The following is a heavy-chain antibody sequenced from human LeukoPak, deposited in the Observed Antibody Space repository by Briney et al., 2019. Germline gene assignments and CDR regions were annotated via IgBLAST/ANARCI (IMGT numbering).Heavy chain of an antibody. J-gene: IGHJ1*01. CDR3: AKGPPLDVPAAMGYFQH. Sequence: PGGSLRLSCAASGFTFSSYAMSWVRQAPGKGLEWVSAISGSGGSTYYADSVKGRFTISRDNSKNTLYLQMNSLRAEDTAVYYCAKGPPLDVPAAMGYFQHWGQGTLVTVSS. CDR1: GFTFSSYA. CDR2: ISGSGGST. V-gene: IGHV3-23*01. D-gene: IGHD2-2*01.